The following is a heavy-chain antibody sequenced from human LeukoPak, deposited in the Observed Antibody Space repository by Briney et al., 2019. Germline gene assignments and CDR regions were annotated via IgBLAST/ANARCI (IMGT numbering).Heavy chain of an antibody. J-gene: IGHJ5*02. V-gene: IGHV4-61*02. CDR2: ISTSGST. CDR3: ARQVDP. CDR1: GGSISSGNYY. Sequence: SETLSLTCTVSGGSISSGNYYWTWNRQPAGKGLEWIGRISTSGSTNYNPSLKSRVTISLDTSKNQFSVKLTSVTAADTAVYYCARQVDPWGQGTLVTVSS.